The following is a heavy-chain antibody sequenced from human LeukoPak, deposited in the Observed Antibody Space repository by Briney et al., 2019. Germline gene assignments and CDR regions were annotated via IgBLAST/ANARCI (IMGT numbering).Heavy chain of an antibody. V-gene: IGHV1-18*01. Sequence: ASVKVSCKASGYTFITYGISWVRQAPGQGLEWMGWISAYNRNTNYAQKLQGRVTMTTDTSTSTAYMELRSLRSDDTAVYYCARDDPVVPAARDSYYYYGMDVWGQGTTVTVSS. D-gene: IGHD2-2*01. CDR1: GYTFITYG. CDR2: ISAYNRNT. CDR3: ARDDPVVPAARDSYYYYGMDV. J-gene: IGHJ6*02.